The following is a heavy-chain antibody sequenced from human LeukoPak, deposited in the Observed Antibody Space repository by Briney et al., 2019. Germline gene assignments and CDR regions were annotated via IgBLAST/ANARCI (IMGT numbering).Heavy chain of an antibody. Sequence: GGSLRLSCAASGFTFSSYGMHWVRQAPGKGLEWVANIKQDGSVKYYVDSVKGRFTISRDNAKNSLFLQMNSLRVEDTAVYYCATSRSLDRSLDYWGQGTLVTVSS. CDR1: GFTFSSYG. V-gene: IGHV3-7*01. J-gene: IGHJ4*02. D-gene: IGHD3-9*01. CDR2: IKQDGSVK. CDR3: ATSRSLDRSLDY.